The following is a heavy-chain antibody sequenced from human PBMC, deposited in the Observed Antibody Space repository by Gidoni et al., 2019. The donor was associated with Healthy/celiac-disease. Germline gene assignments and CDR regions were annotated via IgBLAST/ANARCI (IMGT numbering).Heavy chain of an antibody. D-gene: IGHD4-17*01. J-gene: IGHJ3*02. CDR1: GYTFTSYG. CDR3: ASIDYGGRKSYAFDI. V-gene: IGHV1-18*01. Sequence: QVQLVQSGAEVKKPGASVKVSCKASGYTFTSYGISWVRQAPGQGIEWMGWISAYNGTTNYAQKLQGRVTMTTDTSTSTAYMELRSLRSDDTAVYYCASIDYGGRKSYAFDIWGQGTMVTVSS. CDR2: ISAYNGTT.